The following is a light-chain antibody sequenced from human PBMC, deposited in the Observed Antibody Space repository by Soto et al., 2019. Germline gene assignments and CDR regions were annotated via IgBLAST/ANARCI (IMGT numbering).Light chain of an antibody. CDR3: QQYETWPRT. CDR2: GVS. CDR1: QNVHIN. V-gene: IGKV3-15*01. J-gene: IGKJ2*01. Sequence: TVMTQSPATLSVSPGVTATLSCRSSQNVHINLAWYQQKPGQAPTLLIYGVSARAPGVPARFSGTGSGTEFTLTIRNLQSEDFGIYYCQQYETWPRTFGPGTK.